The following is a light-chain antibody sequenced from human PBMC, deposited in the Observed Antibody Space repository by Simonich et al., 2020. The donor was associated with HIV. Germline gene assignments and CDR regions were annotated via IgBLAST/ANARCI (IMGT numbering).Light chain of an antibody. CDR2: WAS. J-gene: IGKJ2*01. V-gene: IGKV4-1*01. Sequence: DIVMTHAPDSMAVSLGERASSNFKCSQCGLYGSNNKNNLAWYQPKPGQPPKLHIYWASTRESGVPDRLSGSASGTDSSLPNSSLQAEDVAVYCCQKSYCTSDTFGPGTTLEI. CDR3: QKSYCTSDT. CDR1: QCGLYGSNNKNN.